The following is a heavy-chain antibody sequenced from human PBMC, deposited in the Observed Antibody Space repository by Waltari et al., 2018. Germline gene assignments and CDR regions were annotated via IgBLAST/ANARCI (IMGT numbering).Heavy chain of an antibody. J-gene: IGHJ3*02. D-gene: IGHD6-25*01. V-gene: IGHV1-69*12. CDR2: IIPIFGTA. CDR1: GGTFSSYA. Sequence: QVQLVQSGAEVKQPGSSVKVSCKASGGTFSSYAISWVQQAPGQGLEWMGGIIPIFGTANYAQKFQGRVTITADESTSTAYMELSSLRSEDTAVYYCARDRERLQQTDAFDIWGQGTMVTVSS. CDR3: ARDRERLQQTDAFDI.